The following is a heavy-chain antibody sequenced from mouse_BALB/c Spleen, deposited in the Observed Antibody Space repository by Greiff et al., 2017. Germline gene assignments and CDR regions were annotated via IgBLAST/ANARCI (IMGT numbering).Heavy chain of an antibody. CDR3: AREGLRQDWFAY. Sequence: QVHVKQSGPGLVQPSQSLSITCTVSGFSLTSYGVHWVRQSPGKGLEWLGVIWSGGSTDYNAAFISRLSISKDNSKSQVFFKMNSLQANDTAIYYCAREGLRQDWFAYWGQGTLVTVSA. CDR1: GFSLTSYG. J-gene: IGHJ3*01. D-gene: IGHD2-4*01. V-gene: IGHV2-2*02. CDR2: IWSGGST.